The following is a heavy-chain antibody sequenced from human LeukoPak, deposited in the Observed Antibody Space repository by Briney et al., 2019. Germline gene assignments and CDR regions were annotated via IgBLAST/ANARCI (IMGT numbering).Heavy chain of an antibody. Sequence: SETLSLTCAVYGGSFSGYYWSWIRQPPGKGLEWIGEINHSGSTNYNPSLKSRVTISVDTSKNQFSLKLSSVTAADTAVYYCASPYSSSQRDWGQGTLVTVSS. D-gene: IGHD6-13*01. V-gene: IGHV4-34*01. J-gene: IGHJ4*02. CDR2: INHSGST. CDR3: ASPYSSSQRD. CDR1: GGSFSGYY.